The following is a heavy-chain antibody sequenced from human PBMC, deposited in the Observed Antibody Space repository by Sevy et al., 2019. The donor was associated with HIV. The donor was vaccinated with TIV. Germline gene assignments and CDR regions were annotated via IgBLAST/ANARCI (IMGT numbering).Heavy chain of an antibody. CDR1: GGSISSYY. CDR3: ARNGYSSSWYDNWFDP. Sequence: SETLSLTCTVSGGSISSYYWSWIRQPPGKGLEWIGYIYYSGSTNYNPSLKSRVTISVDTSKNQFSLKLSSVTAADTAVYYCARNGYSSSWYDNWFDPWGQGTLVTVSS. CDR2: IYYSGST. J-gene: IGHJ5*02. D-gene: IGHD6-13*01. V-gene: IGHV4-59*01.